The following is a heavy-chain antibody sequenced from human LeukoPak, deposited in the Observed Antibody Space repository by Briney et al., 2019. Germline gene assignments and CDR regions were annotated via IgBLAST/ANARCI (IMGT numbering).Heavy chain of an antibody. J-gene: IGHJ4*02. CDR3: AKSELLDY. CDR1: GFTFSSYG. D-gene: IGHD1-26*01. Sequence: PGGSLRLSCAASGFTFSSYGMHWVRQAPGKGLEWVAVISYDGSNKYYADSVKGRFTISRDNSKNTLYLQMNSLRAEDTAVYYCAKSELLDYWGQGTLVTVSS. CDR2: ISYDGSNK. V-gene: IGHV3-30*18.